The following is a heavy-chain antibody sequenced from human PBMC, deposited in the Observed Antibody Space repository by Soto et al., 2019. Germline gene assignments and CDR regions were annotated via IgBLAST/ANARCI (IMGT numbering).Heavy chain of an antibody. J-gene: IGHJ6*02. CDR2: ISGSGGST. D-gene: IGHD6-13*01. CDR1: GFTFSSYA. CDR3: AKGIAAAGYYYYYGMDV. V-gene: IGHV3-23*01. Sequence: GGSLRLSCAASGFTFSSYAINWVRQAPGKGLEWVSAISGSGGSTYYADSVKGRFTSSRDNSKNTLYLQINSLRAEDTAVYYCAKGIAAAGYYYYYGMDVWGQGTTVTVSS.